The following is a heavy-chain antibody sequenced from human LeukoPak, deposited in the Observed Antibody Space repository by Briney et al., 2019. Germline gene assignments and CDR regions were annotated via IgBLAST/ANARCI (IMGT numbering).Heavy chain of an antibody. CDR3: ARGTSSGYYYGSITFDY. V-gene: IGHV3-21*01. Sequence: WGSLRLSCAASGFTFSSYSMNWVRQAPGKGLEWVSSISSSSSYIYYADSVKGRFTISRDNSKNTLYLQVNSLRAEDTAVYYCARGTSSGYYYGSITFDYWGQGALVTVSS. CDR1: GFTFSSYS. D-gene: IGHD3-22*01. J-gene: IGHJ4*02. CDR2: ISSSSSYI.